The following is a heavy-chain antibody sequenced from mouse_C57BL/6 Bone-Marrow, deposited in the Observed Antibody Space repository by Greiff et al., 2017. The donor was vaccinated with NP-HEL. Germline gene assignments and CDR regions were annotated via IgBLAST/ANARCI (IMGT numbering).Heavy chain of an antibody. CDR1: GFTFSDYG. Sequence: EVKLMESGGGLVKPGGSLKLSCAASGFTFSDYGMHWVRQAPEKGLEWVAYISSGSSTIYYADTVKGRFTISRDNAKNTLFLQMTSLRSEDTAMYYCERTETTVVAHYYAMDYWGQGTSVTVSS. CDR3: ERTETTVVAHYYAMDY. J-gene: IGHJ4*01. D-gene: IGHD1-1*01. V-gene: IGHV5-17*01. CDR2: ISSGSSTI.